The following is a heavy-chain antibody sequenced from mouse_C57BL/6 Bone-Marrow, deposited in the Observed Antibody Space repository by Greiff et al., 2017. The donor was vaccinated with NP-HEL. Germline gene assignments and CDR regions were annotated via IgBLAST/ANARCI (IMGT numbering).Heavy chain of an antibody. CDR1: GYTFTSYG. D-gene: IGHD1-1*01. CDR3: ARDYYGSSYEVAWFAY. J-gene: IGHJ3*01. V-gene: IGHV1-81*01. Sequence: QVQLQQSGAELARPGASVKLSCKASGYTFTSYGISWVKQRTGQGLEWIGDINPNNGGTIYNQKFKGKATLTVDKSSSTAYMELRSLTSEDTAVYYCARDYYGSSYEVAWFAYWGQGTLVTVSA. CDR2: INPNNGGT.